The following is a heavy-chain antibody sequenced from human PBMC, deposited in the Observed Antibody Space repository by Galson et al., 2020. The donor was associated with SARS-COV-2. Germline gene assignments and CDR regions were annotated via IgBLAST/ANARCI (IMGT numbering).Heavy chain of an antibody. Sequence: GESLKISCAASGFTFSSYSMNWVRQAPGKGLEWVSSISSSSSYIYYADSVKGRFTISRDNAKNSLYLQMNSLRAEDTAVYYCARPETYYYDSSGSWAFDIWGQGTMVTVSS. CDR2: ISSSSSYI. V-gene: IGHV3-21*01. J-gene: IGHJ3*02. D-gene: IGHD3-22*01. CDR1: GFTFSSYS. CDR3: ARPETYYYDSSGSWAFDI.